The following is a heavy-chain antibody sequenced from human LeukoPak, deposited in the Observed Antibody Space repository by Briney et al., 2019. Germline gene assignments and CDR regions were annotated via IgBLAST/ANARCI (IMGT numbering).Heavy chain of an antibody. CDR1: GYTFTSYG. CDR3: ARDGGDGYNFWLPSFDY. CDR2: ISAYNGNT. J-gene: IGHJ4*02. V-gene: IGHV1-18*01. Sequence: GASVKVSCKASGYTFTSYGISWVRQAPGQGLEWMGWISAYNGNTNYAQKLQGRVTMTTDTSTSTAYMELRSLRSDDTAVYYCARDGGDGYNFWLPSFDYWGQGTLVTVSS. D-gene: IGHD5-24*01.